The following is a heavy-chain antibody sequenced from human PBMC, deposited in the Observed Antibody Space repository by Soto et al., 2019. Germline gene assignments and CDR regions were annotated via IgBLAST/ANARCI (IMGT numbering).Heavy chain of an antibody. CDR3: TRDASRDSSARGWFDP. D-gene: IGHD6-13*01. J-gene: IGHJ5*02. CDR2: ISSNSAYI. V-gene: IGHV3-21*01. Sequence: GGSLRISCAASGFTFRSFTMNWVRQAPGKGLEWVSTISSNSAYIYYTDALRGRFTISRDNAKNSLHLQMNSLRAEDTAVYYCTRDASRDSSARGWFDPWGPGTLVTVSS. CDR1: GFTFRSFT.